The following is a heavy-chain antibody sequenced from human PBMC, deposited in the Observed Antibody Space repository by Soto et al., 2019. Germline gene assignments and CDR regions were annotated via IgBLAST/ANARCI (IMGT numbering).Heavy chain of an antibody. CDR1: GFTFRTYS. CDR2: ISGGGNTV. CDR3: ASREGI. V-gene: IGHV3-48*02. Sequence: EVQMVESGGGLVQPGGSLRLSCAASGFTFRTYSMNWVRQAPGKGLEWVSYISGGGNTVHYADSVKGRFTISRDNAKNSVYLQMSSLGDEDTDVYYCASREGIWGQGTMVTVSS. J-gene: IGHJ3*02.